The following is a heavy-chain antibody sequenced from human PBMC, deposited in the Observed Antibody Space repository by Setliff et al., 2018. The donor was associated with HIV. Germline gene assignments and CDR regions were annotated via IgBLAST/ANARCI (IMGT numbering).Heavy chain of an antibody. J-gene: IGHJ6*03. CDR3: ANLLHGYRGFEGARSGHYMDV. CDR1: GFTFDDYA. Sequence: GGSLRLSCAASGFTFDDYAMHWVRQAPGKGLEWVSGISWNSGIIGYADSVKGRFTISRDNAKNSLYMQMNSLRAEDTALYYCANLLHGYRGFEGARSGHYMDVWGKGTTVTVSS. V-gene: IGHV3-9*01. CDR2: ISWNSGII. D-gene: IGHD5-12*01.